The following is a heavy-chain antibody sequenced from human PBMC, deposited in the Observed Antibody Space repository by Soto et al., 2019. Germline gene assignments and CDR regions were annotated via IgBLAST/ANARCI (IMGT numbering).Heavy chain of an antibody. CDR3: AKDLDILAAVTNPVVY. Sequence: VGSLRLSCASSVFTFSSYAMSCVRHSPGKGLEWVSAISGSGGSTYYADSVKGRFTISRDNSKNTLYLQMKSLRAEDTAVYYCAKDLDILAAVTNPVVYWGQGTLVTVSS. V-gene: IGHV3-23*01. CDR2: ISGSGGST. CDR1: VFTFSSYA. J-gene: IGHJ4*02. D-gene: IGHD6-13*01.